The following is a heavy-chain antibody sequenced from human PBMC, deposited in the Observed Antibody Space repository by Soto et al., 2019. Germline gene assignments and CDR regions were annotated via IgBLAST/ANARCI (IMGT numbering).Heavy chain of an antibody. D-gene: IGHD2-15*01. CDR2: INHSGST. J-gene: IGHJ4*02. Sequence: KPSETLSLTCAVYGGSFSGYYWSWIRQPPGKGLEWIGEINHSGSTNYNPSLKSRVTISVDTSKNQFSLKLSSVTAADTAVYYCARGGSPVVVAAGHRYYFDYWGQGTLVTVS. CDR1: GGSFSGYY. CDR3: ARGGSPVVVAAGHRYYFDY. V-gene: IGHV4-34*01.